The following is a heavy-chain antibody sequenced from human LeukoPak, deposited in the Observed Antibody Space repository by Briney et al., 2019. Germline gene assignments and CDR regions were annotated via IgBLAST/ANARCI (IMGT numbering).Heavy chain of an antibody. Sequence: GGPLSFPCEPLGFTLTALALTGAGRPQGRDWDWVSTFKTKYHQVYYAESVRGRFTISTDNSRNTVFLQMNSLRADDTALYYCARSVPDYTRFDYWGQGALVTVSS. J-gene: IGHJ4*02. CDR1: GFTLTALA. CDR3: ARSVPDYTRFDY. D-gene: IGHD4-11*01. CDR2: FKTKYHQV. V-gene: IGHV3-23*05.